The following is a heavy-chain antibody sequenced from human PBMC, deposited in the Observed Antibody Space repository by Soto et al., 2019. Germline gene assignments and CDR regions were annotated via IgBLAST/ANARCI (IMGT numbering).Heavy chain of an antibody. CDR2: IIPIFGTA. CDR3: ARVCSGGSCYRAFDY. V-gene: IGHV1-69*13. D-gene: IGHD2-15*01. J-gene: IGHJ4*02. Sequence: SVKVSCKASGGTFSSYAISWVRQAPGQGLEWMGGIIPIFGTANYAQKFQGRVTITADESTGTAYMELSSLRSEDTAVYYCARVCSGGSCYRAFDYWGQVALVTVYS. CDR1: GGTFSSYA.